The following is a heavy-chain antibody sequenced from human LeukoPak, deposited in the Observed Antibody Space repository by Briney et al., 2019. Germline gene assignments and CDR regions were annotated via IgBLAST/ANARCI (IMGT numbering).Heavy chain of an antibody. J-gene: IGHJ4*02. CDR2: IYHSGST. CDR3: ARHIAYCSSTSCYDPTIHPFDY. CDR1: GYSISSGYY. V-gene: IGHV4-38-2*01. D-gene: IGHD2-2*01. Sequence: SETLSLTCAVSGYSISSGYYWGWIRQPPGKGLEWIGSIYHSGSTYYNPSLKSRVTISIDTSKNQFSLKLSSVTAADTAVYYCARHIAYCSSTSCYDPTIHPFDYWGQGTLVTVSS.